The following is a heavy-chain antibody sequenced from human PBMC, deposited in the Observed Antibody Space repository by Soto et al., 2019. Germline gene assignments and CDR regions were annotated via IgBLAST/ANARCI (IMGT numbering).Heavy chain of an antibody. V-gene: IGHV3-30*18. Sequence: QVQLVESGGGVVQPGRSLRLSCAASGFTFSSYGMHWVRQAPGTGLEWVAVISYDGSNKYYADSVKGRFTISSDNSKNTLYLQMNSLRAEDTAVYYGAKVEDDYSNYSEANYYYGMYVWGQGTPVTVAS. D-gene: IGHD4-4*01. J-gene: IGHJ6*02. CDR3: AKVEDDYSNYSEANYYYGMYV. CDR2: ISYDGSNK. CDR1: GFTFSSYG.